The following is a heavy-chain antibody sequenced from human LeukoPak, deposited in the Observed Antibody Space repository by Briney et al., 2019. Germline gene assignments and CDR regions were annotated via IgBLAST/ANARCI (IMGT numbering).Heavy chain of an antibody. D-gene: IGHD6-13*01. CDR3: ARLYPGIAAAGNRGGNWFDP. CDR2: ISAYNGNT. CDR1: GYTFTSYG. J-gene: IGHJ5*02. V-gene: IGHV1-18*01. Sequence: GASVKVSCTASGYTFTSYGISWVRQAPGQGLEWMGWISAYNGNTNYAQKLQGRVTMTTDTSTSTAYMELRSLRSDDTAVYYCARLYPGIAAAGNRGGNWFDPWGQGTLVTVSS.